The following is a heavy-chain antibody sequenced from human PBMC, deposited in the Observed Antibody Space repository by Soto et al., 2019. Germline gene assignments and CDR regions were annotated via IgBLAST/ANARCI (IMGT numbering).Heavy chain of an antibody. Sequence: PSETLSLTCAVYGGSFSGYYWSWIRQPPGKGLEWIGEINHSGSTNYNPSLKSRVTISVDTSKNQFSLKLSSVTAADTAVYYCASALRIGQIRNWGQGTLVTVSS. V-gene: IGHV4-34*01. J-gene: IGHJ4*02. D-gene: IGHD2-15*01. CDR1: GGSFSGYY. CDR2: INHSGST. CDR3: ASALRIGQIRN.